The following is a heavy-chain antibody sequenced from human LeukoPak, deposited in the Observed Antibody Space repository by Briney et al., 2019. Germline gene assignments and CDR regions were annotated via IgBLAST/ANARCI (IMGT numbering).Heavy chain of an antibody. Sequence: PGGSLRLSCAASGFTFSNYWMNWIRQAPGKGLEWVANIKGDGSEQYYVDSVKGRFTISKDNAINSLYLQMNSLRAEDTALYYCMRGGGYWGQGTTVTVSS. CDR3: MRGGGY. CDR2: IKGDGSEQ. J-gene: IGHJ6*02. V-gene: IGHV3-7*01. CDR1: GFTFSNYW. D-gene: IGHD6-25*01.